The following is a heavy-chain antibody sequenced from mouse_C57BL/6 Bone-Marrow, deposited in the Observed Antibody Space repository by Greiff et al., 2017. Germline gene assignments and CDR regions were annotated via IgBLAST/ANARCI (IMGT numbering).Heavy chain of an antibody. Sequence: QVQLQQPGAELVRPGTSVKLSCKASGYTFTSYWMHWVKQRPGQGLEWIGVIDPSDSYTNYNQKFKGKATLTVATSSSTAYMQLSSLTSEDSAVYYCARDDYGRDYYAMDYWGQGTSVTVSS. V-gene: IGHV1-59*01. D-gene: IGHD2-4*01. CDR2: IDPSDSYT. J-gene: IGHJ4*01. CDR1: GYTFTSYW. CDR3: ARDDYGRDYYAMDY.